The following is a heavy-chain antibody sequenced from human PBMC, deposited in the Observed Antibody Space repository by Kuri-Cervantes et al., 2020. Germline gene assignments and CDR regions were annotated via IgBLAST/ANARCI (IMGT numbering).Heavy chain of an antibody. CDR2: IYYSGST. V-gene: IGHV4-61*08. Sequence: SETLSLTCTVSGGSINSGDFYWSWIRQPPGKGLEWIGYIYYSGSTNYNPSLKSRVTISVDTSKNQFSLKLSSVTAADTAVYYCARGVKERAFDIWGQGTMVTVSS. D-gene: IGHD3-10*01. J-gene: IGHJ3*02. CDR3: ARGVKERAFDI. CDR1: GGSINSGDFY.